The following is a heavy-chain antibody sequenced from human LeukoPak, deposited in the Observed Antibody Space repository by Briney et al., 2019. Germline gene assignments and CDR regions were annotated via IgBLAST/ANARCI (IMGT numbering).Heavy chain of an antibody. CDR3: ARDPKCTNGVCYWDY. Sequence: PGGSLRLSCAASGFTFSSYSMNWVRQAPGKGLEWVSSISSSSSYIYYADSVKGRFTISRDNAKNSLYLQMNSLRAEDTAVYYCARDPKCTNGVCYWDYWGQGTLVTVSS. CDR2: ISSSSSYI. V-gene: IGHV3-21*01. D-gene: IGHD2-8*01. CDR1: GFTFSSYS. J-gene: IGHJ4*02.